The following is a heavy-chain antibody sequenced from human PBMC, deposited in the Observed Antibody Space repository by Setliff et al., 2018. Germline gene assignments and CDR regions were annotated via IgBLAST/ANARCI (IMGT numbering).Heavy chain of an antibody. D-gene: IGHD3-10*01. CDR2: IMDGRDT. CDR1: GESSSGYY. V-gene: IGHV4-34*12. Sequence: SETLSLTCAIYGESSSGYYWSWIRQSPGKTLEWIGEIMDGRDTVYNPSLNSRVTISFDTSRNQFSLELSSVAAADTAVYYCARHATYYYGSGNLPFDHWAQGSLVTGLL. J-gene: IGHJ4*02. CDR3: ARHATYYYGSGNLPFDH.